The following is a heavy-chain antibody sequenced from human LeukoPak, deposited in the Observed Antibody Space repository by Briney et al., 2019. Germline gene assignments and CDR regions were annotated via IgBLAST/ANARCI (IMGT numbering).Heavy chain of an antibody. CDR2: ISWNSGSI. J-gene: IGHJ6*02. CDR1: GFTFDDYA. D-gene: IGHD3-3*01. Sequence: GRSLRLSCAASGFTFDDYAMHWVRQAPGKGLEWVSGISWNSGSIGYADSVRGRFTISRDNAKNSLYLQMNGLRAEDTALYYCAKDRRYYDFWSGYYTSTGMDVWGQGTTVTVSS. CDR3: AKDRRYYDFWSGYYTSTGMDV. V-gene: IGHV3-9*01.